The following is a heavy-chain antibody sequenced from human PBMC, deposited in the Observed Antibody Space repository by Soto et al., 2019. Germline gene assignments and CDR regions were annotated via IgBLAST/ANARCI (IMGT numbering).Heavy chain of an antibody. CDR1: QFTLYREP. CDR2: ISGSGDYT. D-gene: IGHD2-15*01. V-gene: IGHV3-23*01. J-gene: IGHJ4*02. CDR3: AKDLVGSNADRYAY. Sequence: GGSLRLSCAASQFTLYREPISCSVYCLGKKLEWVSTISGSGDYTYYTYSVKGRFTISRENSKNTLYLQMNSLRAEDAAVYYCAKDLVGSNADRYAYWGQGTLVTVSS.